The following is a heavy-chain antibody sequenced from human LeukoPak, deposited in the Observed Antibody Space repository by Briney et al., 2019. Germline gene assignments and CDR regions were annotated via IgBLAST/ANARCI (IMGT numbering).Heavy chain of an antibody. CDR2: TYYRSKWYY. CDR1: EYSVSSNSAA. CDR3: ARGPQLVGYYYIDV. V-gene: IGHV6-1*01. J-gene: IGHJ6*03. Sequence: PSQTLSLTCAISEYSVSSNSAAWNWIRQSPSRGLEWLGRTYYRSKWYYDYAVSVKSRITINPDTSKKQFSLQLNSVTPEDTAVYYCARGPQLVGYYYIDVWGTGTTVTVSS. D-gene: IGHD6-13*01.